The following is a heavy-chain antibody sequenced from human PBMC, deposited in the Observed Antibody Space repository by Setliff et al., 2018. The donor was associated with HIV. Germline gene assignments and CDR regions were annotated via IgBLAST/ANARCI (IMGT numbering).Heavy chain of an antibody. CDR3: AAVFTAVPGRSLDY. CDR1: GLTGSGNY. D-gene: IGHD6-19*01. CDR2: ISSSGSYI. J-gene: IGHJ4*02. Sequence: PGGSLRLSCTASGLTGSGNYMGWVRQAPGEGLEWVASISSSGSYIHYADSVKGRFSISRDNARNSLYLLMSNLRVEDTALYYCAAVFTAVPGRSLDYWGQGTLVTVSS. V-gene: IGHV3-21*01.